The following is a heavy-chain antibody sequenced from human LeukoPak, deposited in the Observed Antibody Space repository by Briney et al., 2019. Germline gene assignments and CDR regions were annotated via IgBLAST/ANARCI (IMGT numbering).Heavy chain of an antibody. V-gene: IGHV3-64*01. Sequence: PGGSLRLSCAASGFTFSSYAMHWVRQAPGKGLEYVSAISSNGGGTYYANSVKGRFTISRDNSKNTLYLQMGSLRAEDMAVYYCARERARIFGVVIIGDHAFDIWGQGTMVTVSS. CDR1: GFTFSSYA. D-gene: IGHD3-3*01. J-gene: IGHJ3*02. CDR3: ARERARIFGVVIIGDHAFDI. CDR2: ISSNGGGT.